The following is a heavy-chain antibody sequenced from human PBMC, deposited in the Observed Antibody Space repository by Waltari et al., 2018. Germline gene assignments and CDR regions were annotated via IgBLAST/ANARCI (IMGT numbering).Heavy chain of an antibody. D-gene: IGHD2-15*01. V-gene: IGHV4-34*01. CDR3: ARERAGYCGGGSCSSPPGF. CDR2: INHSGST. CDR1: GGSFSGYY. Sequence: QVQLPQWGAGLLKPSETLSLTCAVYGGSFSGYYWSWIRQAPGKGLEWIGEINHSGSTKYNPSLESRLTISVDTSKNQFSLKWTSVTAADTAVYYCARERAGYCGGGSCSSPPGFWGQGTLVTVSS. J-gene: IGHJ4*02.